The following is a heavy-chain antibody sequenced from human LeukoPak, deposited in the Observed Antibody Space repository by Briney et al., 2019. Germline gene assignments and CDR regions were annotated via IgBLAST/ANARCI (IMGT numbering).Heavy chain of an antibody. CDR2: INHRRST. D-gene: IGHD3-10*01. V-gene: IGHV4-34*01. J-gene: IGHJ6*03. Sequence: SETLSLTCAVYGGSLSGYYWTWIRQPPGKGLEWIGEINHRRSTKYSPSLKSRVTISVDTSKNQFSLRLSSVTAADTAVYYCARRVGRWFGERAYYYNYMDVWGKGTTVTISS. CDR1: GGSLSGYY. CDR3: ARRVGRWFGERAYYYNYMDV.